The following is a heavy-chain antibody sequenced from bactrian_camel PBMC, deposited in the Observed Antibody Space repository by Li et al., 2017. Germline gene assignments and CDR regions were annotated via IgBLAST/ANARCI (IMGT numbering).Heavy chain of an antibody. J-gene: IGHJ4*01. V-gene: IGHV3S57*01. CDR2: IDTDGST. D-gene: IGHD6*01. Sequence: HVQLVESGGGAVQVGGSLRLACSVSGGRHRPYCLGWARQASGKEREVVASIDTDGSTTYAESLRSRFTISKADDKNTLYLQMNGLNLDDTAMYYCTGSLTCGRIWAGHRDFEGQGTQVTVS. CDR1: GGRHRPYC.